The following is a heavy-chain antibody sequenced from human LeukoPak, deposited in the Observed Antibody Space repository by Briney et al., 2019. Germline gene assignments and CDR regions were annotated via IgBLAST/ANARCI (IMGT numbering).Heavy chain of an antibody. V-gene: IGHV3-49*04. D-gene: IGHD5-18*01. CDR3: TSLRGATAMAD. J-gene: IGHJ4*02. Sequence: GGSLRLSCAASGFTFSSYAMSWVRQAPGKGLEWVGFIRSKAYGGTTEYAASVKGRFTISRDDSKSIAYLQMNSLKTEDTAVYYCTSLRGATAMADWGQGTLITVSS. CDR2: IRSKAYGGTT. CDR1: GFTFSSYA.